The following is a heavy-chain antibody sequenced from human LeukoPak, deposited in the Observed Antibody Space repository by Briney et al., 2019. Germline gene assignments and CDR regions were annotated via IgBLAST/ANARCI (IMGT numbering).Heavy chain of an antibody. V-gene: IGHV1-2*02. Sequence: GASVKVSCKASGYTFTSYDINWVRQATGQGLEWMGWMNPNSGGTNYAQKFQGRVTMTRDTSISTAYMELSRLRSDDTAVYYCAGSPPFDPWGQGTLVTVSS. J-gene: IGHJ5*02. CDR1: GYTFTSYD. CDR2: MNPNSGGT. CDR3: AGSPPFDP.